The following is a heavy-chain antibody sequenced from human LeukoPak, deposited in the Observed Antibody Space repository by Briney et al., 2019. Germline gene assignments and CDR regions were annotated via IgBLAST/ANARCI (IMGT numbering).Heavy chain of an antibody. V-gene: IGHV4-61*08. D-gene: IGHD3-22*01. CDR1: GGSISSGGYS. J-gene: IGHJ4*02. CDR2: IYYSGST. CDR3: ARDQYYYDSSGYLFDY. Sequence: SETLSLTCAVSGGSISSGGYSWSWIRQPPGKGLEWIGYIYYSGSTNYNPSLKSRVTMSVDTSKNQFSLKLSSVTAADTAVYYCARDQYYYDSSGYLFDYWGRGTLVTVSS.